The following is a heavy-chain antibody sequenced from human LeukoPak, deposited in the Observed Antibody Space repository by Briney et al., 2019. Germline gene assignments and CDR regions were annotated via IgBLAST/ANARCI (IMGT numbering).Heavy chain of an antibody. CDR3: ARRDSSGYPFFDY. CDR1: GGSISSSSYY. Sequence: PSETLSLTCTVSGGSISSSSYYWGWIRQPPGKGLEWIGSIYYSGSTYYNPSLKSRVTISVDTSKNQFSLKLSSVTAADTAVYYCARRDSSGYPFFDYWGQGTLVTVSS. CDR2: IYYSGST. J-gene: IGHJ4*02. V-gene: IGHV4-39*01. D-gene: IGHD3-22*01.